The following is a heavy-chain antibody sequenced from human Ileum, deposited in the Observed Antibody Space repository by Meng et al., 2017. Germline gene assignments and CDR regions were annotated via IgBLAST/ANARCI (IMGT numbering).Heavy chain of an antibody. CDR1: GFAFDDHG. CDR3: ARDRGGGYGRGDNVAHGGFDT. CDR2: VTWAGGSI. D-gene: IGHD5-12*01. V-gene: IGHV3-9*01. Sequence: GGSLRLSCVGSGFAFDDHGMHWVRQAPGKGLEWVSGVTWAGGSIAYAESVKGRFTIDRDNSKNSLYLQMDSLRPEDTALYYCARDRGGGYGRGDNVAHGGFDTWGQGTMVTVSS. J-gene: IGHJ3*01.